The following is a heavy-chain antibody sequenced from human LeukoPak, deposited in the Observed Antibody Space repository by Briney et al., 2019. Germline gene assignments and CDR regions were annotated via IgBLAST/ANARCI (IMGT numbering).Heavy chain of an antibody. J-gene: IGHJ4*02. CDR2: INPDGDIT. V-gene: IGHV3-74*01. Sequence: GSLRLSCADSGFTLSTYWVHWVRQPPGKGLVWVSRINPDGDITNYADSVRGRFTISRDNAKNTLYLQMNSLRAEDTAVYYCAKDARSDYFDYWGQGTLVTVSS. CDR1: GFTLSTYW. CDR3: AKDARSDYFDY.